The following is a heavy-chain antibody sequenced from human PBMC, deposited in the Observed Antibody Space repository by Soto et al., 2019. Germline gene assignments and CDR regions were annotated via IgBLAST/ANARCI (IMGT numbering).Heavy chain of an antibody. Sequence: PGGSLRLSCETSGFTFSSYAMSWVRQAPGKGLEWVSGISGSGDSTYYVDSVKGRFTISRDNSKNTLYLQMNSLRAEDTAVYYCAKAGAYYYDSSGYYPFDYWGQGTLVTVSS. J-gene: IGHJ4*02. D-gene: IGHD3-22*01. CDR3: AKAGAYYYDSSGYYPFDY. CDR1: GFTFSSYA. CDR2: ISGSGDST. V-gene: IGHV3-23*01.